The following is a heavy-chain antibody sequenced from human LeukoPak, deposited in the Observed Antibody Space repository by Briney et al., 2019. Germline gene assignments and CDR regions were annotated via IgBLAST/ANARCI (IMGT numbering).Heavy chain of an antibody. V-gene: IGHV3-66*02. CDR2: IYSGGST. J-gene: IGHJ3*02. CDR3: ASSSGPDAFDI. D-gene: IGHD1-26*01. CDR1: GFTVSSNY. Sequence: PGGSLRLSCAASGFTVSSNYMSWVRQAPGKGLEWVSVIYSGGSTYYADSVKGRFTISRDNSKSTLYLQMNSLRAEDTAVYYCASSSGPDAFDIWGQGTMVTVSS.